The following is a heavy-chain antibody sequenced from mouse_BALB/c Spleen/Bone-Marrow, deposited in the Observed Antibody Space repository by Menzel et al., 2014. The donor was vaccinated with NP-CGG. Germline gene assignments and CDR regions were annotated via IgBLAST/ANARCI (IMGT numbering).Heavy chain of an antibody. D-gene: IGHD2-3*01. CDR3: ARPIYDGYSAAMDY. Sequence: VHVKQSGPDLVKPGASVKISCKASGYSLTGYYMHWVKQSHGKSLEWIGRVNPYNGGTSYNQKFKDKAILTVDKSSSTGYMELPSLTIGDPCGLYCARPIYDGYSAAMDYWGQGTSVTVSS. J-gene: IGHJ4*01. CDR1: GYSLTGYY. V-gene: IGHV1-37*01. CDR2: VNPYNGGT.